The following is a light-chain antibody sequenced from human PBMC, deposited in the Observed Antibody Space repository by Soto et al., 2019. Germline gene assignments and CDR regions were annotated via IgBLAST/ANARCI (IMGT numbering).Light chain of an antibody. CDR3: CSYGGTVV. CDR2: NVN. Sequence: QSVLTQPRSVSGSPGQSVTISCTGSISNVGGYNYVSWYQQHPDEAPQLIIYNVNKRPSGVPDRFSGSKSGNTASLTISGLQAEDVADYYCCSYGGTVVFGGGTKVTVL. V-gene: IGLV2-11*01. CDR1: ISNVGGYNY. J-gene: IGLJ2*01.